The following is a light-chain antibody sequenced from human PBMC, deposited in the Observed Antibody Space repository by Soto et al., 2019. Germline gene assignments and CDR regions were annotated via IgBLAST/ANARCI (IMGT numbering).Light chain of an antibody. CDR1: QSVSSY. CDR3: QQYNNWIT. CDR2: GAS. J-gene: IGKJ5*01. V-gene: IGKV3-15*01. Sequence: EIVMTQSPATLSVSPGERATLSCRASQSVSSYLAWYQQKPGQAPRLLIYGASTRATGIPARFSGSGSGTEFTPTISRLQYEDFAVYYCQQYNNWITFGQGTRLEIK.